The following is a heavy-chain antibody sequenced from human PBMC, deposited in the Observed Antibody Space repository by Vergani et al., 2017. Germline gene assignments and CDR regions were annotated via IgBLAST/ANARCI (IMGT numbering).Heavy chain of an antibody. CDR3: ASGKYYSDSTSHFRGRYFDV. Sequence: QRQLQESGPGLVKASETLSLTFTVSGDSIISRSYYWGWIRQPPGKGLEWIGSIYNSGNGDSSSSLKSRVTLSADTSKNQFSLRLTSVTAADTAVYYCASGKYYSDSTSHFRGRYFDVWGRGTLVTVPS. D-gene: IGHD3-16*01. V-gene: IGHV4-39*01. CDR2: IYNSGNG. J-gene: IGHJ2*01. CDR1: GDSIISRSYY.